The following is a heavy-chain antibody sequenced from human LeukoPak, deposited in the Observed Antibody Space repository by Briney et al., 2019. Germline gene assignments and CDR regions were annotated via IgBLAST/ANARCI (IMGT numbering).Heavy chain of an antibody. V-gene: IGHV3-33*01. CDR1: GFTFSNYG. Sequence: WGSLRLSCAASGFTFSNYGMHWVRQAPGKGLEWVALIRYDGSKKDYADSVKGRFTISRDNSKNTLHLQMNSLRAEDTAVYYCARTGDTERFDYWGQGTLVTVSS. CDR3: ARTGDTERFDY. CDR2: IRYDGSKK. J-gene: IGHJ4*02. D-gene: IGHD5-18*01.